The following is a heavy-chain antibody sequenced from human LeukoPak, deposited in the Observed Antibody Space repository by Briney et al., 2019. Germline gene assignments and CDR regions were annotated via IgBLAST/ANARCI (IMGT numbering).Heavy chain of an antibody. J-gene: IGHJ4*01. CDR1: GFTFSNSA. V-gene: IGHV3-23*01. D-gene: IGHD6-19*01. Sequence: GGSLRLSCAASGFTFSNSAMSWVRQAPGKGLEWVSTLSGSGITTYYADSVKGRYTISRDNSKNTLYLQMNSLRAEDTAVYYCAKGIYSSGWSYFDYWGHGTLVTVSS. CDR3: AKGIYSSGWSYFDY. CDR2: LSGSGITT.